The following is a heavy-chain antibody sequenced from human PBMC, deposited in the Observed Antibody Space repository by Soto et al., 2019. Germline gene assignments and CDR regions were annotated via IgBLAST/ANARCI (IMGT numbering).Heavy chain of an antibody. CDR3: ARDRDDYYDSSGYYAGHAFDI. D-gene: IGHD3-22*01. CDR2: IYHSGST. CDR1: DYSISIGYY. V-gene: IGHV4-38-2*02. J-gene: IGHJ3*02. Sequence: PSETLSLTCAVSDYSISIGYYWGWIRQPQGKGLGRIGSIYHSGSTYYNPSLKSRVTISVDTSKNQFSLKLSSVTAADTAVYYCARDRDDYYDSSGYYAGHAFDIWGQGTMVTVSS.